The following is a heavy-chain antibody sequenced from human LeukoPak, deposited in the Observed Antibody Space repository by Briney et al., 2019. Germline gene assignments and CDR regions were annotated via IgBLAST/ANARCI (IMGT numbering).Heavy chain of an antibody. V-gene: IGHV3-53*01. J-gene: IGHJ4*02. D-gene: IGHD4-23*01. CDR2: IYSGGST. CDR1: GFTFSSYS. CDR3: ARNYIGNVGVFDY. Sequence: GGSLRLSCAASGFTFSSYSMNWVRQAPGKGLEWVSVIYSGGSTYYEDSVKGRFAISRDNSKNTLYLQMNSLRAEDTAVYYCARNYIGNVGVFDYWGQGTLVTVSS.